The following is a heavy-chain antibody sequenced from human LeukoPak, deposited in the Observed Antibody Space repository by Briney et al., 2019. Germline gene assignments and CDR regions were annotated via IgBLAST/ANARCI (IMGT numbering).Heavy chain of an antibody. CDR2: IYYSGST. Sequence: SETLSLTCTVSGGSISSSSYYWGWIRQPPGKGLEWIGSIYYSGSTYYNPSLKSRVTISVDTSKNQFSLKLSSVTAADTAVYYCAKSPGYSSGWYRASLFDYWGQGTLVTVSP. CDR3: AKSPGYSSGWYRASLFDY. D-gene: IGHD6-19*01. J-gene: IGHJ4*02. CDR1: GGSISSSSYY. V-gene: IGHV4-39*01.